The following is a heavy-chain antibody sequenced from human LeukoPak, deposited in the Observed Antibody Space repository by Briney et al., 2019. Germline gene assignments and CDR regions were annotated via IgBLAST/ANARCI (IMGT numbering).Heavy chain of an antibody. J-gene: IGHJ5*02. Sequence: SETLSLTCTVSGGSVSSSSYYWGWIRQPPGKGLEWIRTIYYSGSTYYNPSLRSRVTISVDTSKNQFSLKLSSVTAADTAVYFCARPPPFYYGSGNNWFDPWGQGTLVTVSS. V-gene: IGHV4-39*01. D-gene: IGHD3-10*01. CDR3: ARPPPFYYGSGNNWFDP. CDR1: GGSVSSSSYY. CDR2: IYYSGST.